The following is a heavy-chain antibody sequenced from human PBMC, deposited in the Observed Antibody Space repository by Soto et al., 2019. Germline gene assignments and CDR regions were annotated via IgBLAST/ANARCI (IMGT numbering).Heavy chain of an antibody. V-gene: IGHV1-18*01. CDR1: GYTFTSYG. CDR3: ARVEADYSNYGGDY. Sequence: ASVKVSCKAPGYTFTSYGISWVRQAPGQGLEWMGWISAYNGNTNYAQKLQGRVTMTTDTSTSTAYMELRSLRSDDTAVYYCARVEADYSNYGGDYWGQGTLVTVSS. J-gene: IGHJ4*02. CDR2: ISAYNGNT. D-gene: IGHD4-4*01.